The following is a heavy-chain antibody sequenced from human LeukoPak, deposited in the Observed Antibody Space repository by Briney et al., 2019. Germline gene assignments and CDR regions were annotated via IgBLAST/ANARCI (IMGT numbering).Heavy chain of an antibody. CDR1: GFTFSSYA. CDR3: AKAYCSSTSCPPYFDY. CDR2: ISGSGGSI. J-gene: IGHJ4*02. D-gene: IGHD2-2*01. Sequence: GGSLRLSCAASGFTFSSYAMSWVRQAPGKGLEWVSAISGSGGSIYYADSVKGRFTISRDNSKNTLYLQMNSLRAEDTAVYYCAKAYCSSTSCPPYFDYWGQGTLVTVSS. V-gene: IGHV3-23*01.